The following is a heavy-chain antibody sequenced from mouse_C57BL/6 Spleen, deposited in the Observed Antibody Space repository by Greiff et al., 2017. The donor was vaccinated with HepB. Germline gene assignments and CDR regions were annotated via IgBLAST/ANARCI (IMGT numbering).Heavy chain of an antibody. J-gene: IGHJ2*01. CDR3: ARHLYYSNFYYFDY. CDR1: GYTFTSYW. V-gene: IGHV1-53*01. CDR2: INPSNGGT. D-gene: IGHD2-5*01. Sequence: VQLQQPGTELVKPGASVKLSCKASGYTFTSYWMHWVKQRPGQGLEWIGNINPSNGGTNYNEKFKSKATLTVDKSSSKAYIQLSSLTSEDSAVYYCARHLYYSNFYYFDYWGQGTTLTVSS.